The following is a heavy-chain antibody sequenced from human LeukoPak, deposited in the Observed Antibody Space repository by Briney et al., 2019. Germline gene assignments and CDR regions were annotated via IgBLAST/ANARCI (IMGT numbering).Heavy chain of an antibody. V-gene: IGHV3-30*02. J-gene: IGHJ5*02. CDR3: ARGPPNYYDSSGYEGSSWFDP. Sequence: GGSLRLSCAGSGFSFSSYGMHWVRQAPGKGLEWMAFIRSDGSNKYYADSVKGRFTISRDNAKNSLYLQMNSLRAEDTAVYYCARGPPNYYDSSGYEGSSWFDPWGQGTLVTVSS. D-gene: IGHD3-22*01. CDR2: IRSDGSNK. CDR1: GFSFSSYG.